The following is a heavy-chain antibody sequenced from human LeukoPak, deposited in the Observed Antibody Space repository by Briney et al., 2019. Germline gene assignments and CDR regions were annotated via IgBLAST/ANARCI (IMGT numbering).Heavy chain of an antibody. CDR3: ARVIRQWLTVRGLPDY. CDR2: INHSGST. CDR1: GFTFSSYG. Sequence: PGGSLRLSCAASGFTFSSYGMAWVRQPPGKGLEWIWEINHSGSTNYNPSLKSRVTISVDTSKNQFSLKLSSVTAADTAVYYCARVIRQWLTVRGLPDYWGQGTLVTVSS. J-gene: IGHJ4*02. D-gene: IGHD6-19*01. V-gene: IGHV4-34*01.